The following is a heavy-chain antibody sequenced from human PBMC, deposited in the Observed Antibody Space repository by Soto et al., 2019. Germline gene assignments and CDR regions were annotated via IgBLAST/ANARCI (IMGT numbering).Heavy chain of an antibody. CDR3: ARAFFYQGSDSRGYSFDAFDF. Sequence: GASVKVSCKASGYTFTGHYMHWVRQAPGQGLEWMGWISAHTGSSEYAQRFQGRVTMTTDRSTSTAYMELRSLRSDDTAVYYCARAFFYQGSDSRGYSFDAFDFWGPGTLVTVSS. J-gene: IGHJ3*01. CDR1: GYTFTGHY. V-gene: IGHV1-18*04. D-gene: IGHD3-22*01. CDR2: ISAHTGSS.